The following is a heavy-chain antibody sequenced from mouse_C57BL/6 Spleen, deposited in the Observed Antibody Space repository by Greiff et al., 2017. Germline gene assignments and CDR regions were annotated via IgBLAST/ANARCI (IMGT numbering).Heavy chain of an antibody. V-gene: IGHV1-19*01. CDR1: GYTFTDYY. CDR2: INPYNGGT. Sequence: VQLQQSGPVLVKPGASVKMSCKASGYTFTDYYMNWVKQSHGKSLEWIGVINPYNGGTSYNQKFKGKATLTVDKSSSTAYMELNSLTSEDSAVYYCARKSDYDAMDYWGQGTSVTVSS. J-gene: IGHJ4*01. CDR3: ARKSDYDAMDY.